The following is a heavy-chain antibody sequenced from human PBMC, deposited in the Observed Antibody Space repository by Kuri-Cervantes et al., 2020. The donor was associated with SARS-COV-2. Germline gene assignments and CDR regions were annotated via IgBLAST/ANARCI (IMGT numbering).Heavy chain of an antibody. J-gene: IGHJ4*02. CDR3: ARGFPSGSHDY. CDR1: GGSFSGYY. Sequence: SETLSLTCAVYGGSFSGYYWSWIRQPPGKGLEWIGEINHSGSTNHNPSLKSRVTISVDTSKNQFSLKLSSVTAADTAVYYCARGFPSGSHDYWGQGTLVTVSS. D-gene: IGHD1-26*01. CDR2: INHSGST. V-gene: IGHV4-34*01.